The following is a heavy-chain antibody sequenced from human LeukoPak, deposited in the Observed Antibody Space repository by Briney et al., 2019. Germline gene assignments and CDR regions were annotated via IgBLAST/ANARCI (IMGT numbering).Heavy chain of an antibody. CDR1: GFTFSSYA. CDR3: ARGDYYDSSTPPFDY. CDR2: ISGSGGST. J-gene: IGHJ4*02. V-gene: IGHV3-23*01. Sequence: PGGSLRLSCAASGFTFSSYAMSWVRQAPGKGLEWVSAISGSGGSTYYADSVKGRFTISRDNSKNTLYLQMNSLRAEDTAVYYCARGDYYDSSTPPFDYWGQGTLVTVSS. D-gene: IGHD3-22*01.